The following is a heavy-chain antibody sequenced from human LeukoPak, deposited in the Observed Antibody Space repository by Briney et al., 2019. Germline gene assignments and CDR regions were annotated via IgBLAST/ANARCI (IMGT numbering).Heavy chain of an antibody. Sequence: PGGSLRLSCAASGFSFSGYSMSWVRQAPGKGLEWVANIKQDGSEKYYVDSVKGRFTISRDNAKNSLYLQMNSLRAEDTAVYYCARDELRYFDMDVWGKGTTVTVSS. J-gene: IGHJ6*03. CDR1: GFSFSGYS. D-gene: IGHD3-9*01. CDR3: ARDELRYFDMDV. V-gene: IGHV3-7*01. CDR2: IKQDGSEK.